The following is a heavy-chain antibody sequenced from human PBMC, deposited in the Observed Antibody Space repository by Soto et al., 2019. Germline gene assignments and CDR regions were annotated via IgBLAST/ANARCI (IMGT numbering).Heavy chain of an antibody. J-gene: IGHJ4*02. CDR2: IYPGDSDT. Sequence: GESLKISCKGSGYSFTSYWIGWVRQMPGKGLEWMGIIYPGDSDTRYSPSFQGQVTISADKSISTAYLQWSSLKASDTAMYYCAALGYCSGGSCPHQLPFDYWGQGTLVTVSS. CDR3: AALGYCSGGSCPHQLPFDY. CDR1: GYSFTSYW. D-gene: IGHD2-15*01. V-gene: IGHV5-51*01.